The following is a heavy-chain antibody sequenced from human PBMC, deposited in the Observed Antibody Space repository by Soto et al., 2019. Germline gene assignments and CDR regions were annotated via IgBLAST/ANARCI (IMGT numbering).Heavy chain of an antibody. CDR3: ANAVGTGFSYYYGMDV. J-gene: IGHJ6*02. Sequence: GESLKIGCKASGNSFSSYWIAWVRQVPGKGLEWMGIISAGDSDTRYSPSFQGQVTISADKSISTAYLQWSSLKASDTAMYYCANAVGTGFSYYYGMDVWGQGTTVTVSS. CDR2: ISAGDSDT. V-gene: IGHV5-51*01. CDR1: GNSFSSYW. D-gene: IGHD6-13*01.